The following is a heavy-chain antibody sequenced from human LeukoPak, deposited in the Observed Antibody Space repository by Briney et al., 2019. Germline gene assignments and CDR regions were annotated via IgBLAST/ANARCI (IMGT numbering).Heavy chain of an antibody. D-gene: IGHD2-15*01. CDR1: GFTFSTYW. J-gene: IGHJ4*02. Sequence: PGGSLRLSRAASGFTFSTYWMTWVRQAPGKGLEWVANIKEDGSEKYYVDSVKGRFTISRDNAKNSLYLQMNTLRAEDTAVYYCTRDTGCSGGTCCSFYDSWGQGTLVTVSS. CDR3: TRDTGCSGGTCCSFYDS. V-gene: IGHV3-7*01. CDR2: IKEDGSEK.